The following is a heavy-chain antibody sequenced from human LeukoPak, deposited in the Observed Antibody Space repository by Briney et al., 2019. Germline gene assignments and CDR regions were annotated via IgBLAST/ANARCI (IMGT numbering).Heavy chain of an antibody. CDR1: GYTFTDYY. V-gene: IGHV1-46*03. J-gene: IGHJ5*02. CDR3: ARAFLEWLHWFDP. CDR2: INPSGGST. D-gene: IGHD3-3*01. Sequence: ASVKVSCKASGYTFTDYYMHWVRQAPGQGLEWMGIINPSGGSTSYAQKFQGRVTMTRDTSTSTVYMELSSLRSEDTAVYYCARAFLEWLHWFDPWGQGTLVTVSS.